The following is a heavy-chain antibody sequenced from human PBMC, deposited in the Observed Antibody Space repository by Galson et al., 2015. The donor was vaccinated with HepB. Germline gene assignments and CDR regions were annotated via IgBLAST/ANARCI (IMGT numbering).Heavy chain of an antibody. D-gene: IGHD2-15*01. J-gene: IGHJ4*02. V-gene: IGHV5-10-1*01. Sequence: QSGAEVKQPGESLRISCKGSGYAFINYWINWVRQMPGKGLEWMGRIDPSDSYINYSPSFQGHVTISADKSISTAYLQWSSLKASDTAIYYCARRDCSGGVCYFDYWGQGTLVTVSS. CDR1: GYAFINYW. CDR3: ARRDCSGGVCYFDY. CDR2: IDPSDSYI.